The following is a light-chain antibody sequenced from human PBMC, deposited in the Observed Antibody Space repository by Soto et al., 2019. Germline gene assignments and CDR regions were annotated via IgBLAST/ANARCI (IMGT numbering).Light chain of an antibody. V-gene: IGLV2-14*01. CDR1: SSDVGGYNY. J-gene: IGLJ1*01. Sequence: QSALTQPASVSGSPGQSITISCTGTSSDVGGYNYVSWYQQHPGKAPKLMIYEVSNRPSGVSNRFSGSKSGNTASLTISGLQAEDEADYYGSSYTSSSPRGFGTGTKVTVL. CDR2: EVS. CDR3: SSYTSSSPRG.